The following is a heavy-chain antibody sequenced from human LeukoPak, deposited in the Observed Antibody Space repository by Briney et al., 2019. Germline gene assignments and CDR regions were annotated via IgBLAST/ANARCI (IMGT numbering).Heavy chain of an antibody. CDR3: AINYYDSSGYNVFDY. V-gene: IGHV3-23*01. J-gene: IGHJ4*02. CDR2: ISGSGGST. D-gene: IGHD3-22*01. Sequence: GGSLRLSCAASGFTFSSYAMSWVRQAPGKGLEWVSAISGSGGSTYYADSVKGRFTISRDNSKNTLYLQMNSLRAEDTAVYYCAINYYDSSGYNVFDYWGQGTLVTVSS. CDR1: GFTFSSYA.